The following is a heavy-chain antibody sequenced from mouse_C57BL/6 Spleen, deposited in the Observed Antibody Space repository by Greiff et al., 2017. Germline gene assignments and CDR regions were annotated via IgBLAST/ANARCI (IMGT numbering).Heavy chain of an antibody. CDR1: GFTFSDYG. CDR2: ISSGSSTI. J-gene: IGHJ1*03. V-gene: IGHV5-17*01. CDR3: AREYYGSSYPYWYFDV. D-gene: IGHD1-1*01. Sequence: VQLQQSGGGLVKPGGSLKLSCAASGFTFSDYGMHWVRQAPEKGLEWVSYISSGSSTIYYADTVKGRFTISRDNTKNTLFLRMTSLRSEDTAMYYCAREYYGSSYPYWYFDVWGTGTTVTVSS.